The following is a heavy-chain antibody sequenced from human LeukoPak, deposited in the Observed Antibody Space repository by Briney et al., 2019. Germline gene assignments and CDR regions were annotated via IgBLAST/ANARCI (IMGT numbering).Heavy chain of an antibody. CDR1: GGSISSGSYY. J-gene: IGHJ3*02. D-gene: IGHD2-8*02. CDR3: ARVSEYSWAAFDI. Sequence: PSETLSLTCTVSGGSISSGSYYWSWIRQPAGKGLEWIGRIYTSGSTNYNPSLKSRVTISVDTSKNQFSLKLSSVTAADTAVYYCARVSEYSWAAFDIWGQGTMVTVSS. V-gene: IGHV4-61*02. CDR2: IYTSGST.